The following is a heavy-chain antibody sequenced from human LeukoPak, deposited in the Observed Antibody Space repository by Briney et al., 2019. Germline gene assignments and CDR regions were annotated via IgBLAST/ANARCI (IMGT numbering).Heavy chain of an antibody. Sequence: GESLKISCKASGYSFTSYWIGGVRQMPGKGLEGMGIIYPGGSDTTYSPAFQGQVTMSAHKSISTAYLQWTSLKASDTAMYCARQRPGYYDSSGYHYLPPDFDYWGQGTLVTVSS. CDR3: ARQRPGYYDSSGYHYLPPDFDY. CDR2: IYPGGSDT. V-gene: IGHV5-51*01. J-gene: IGHJ4*02. D-gene: IGHD3-22*01. CDR1: GYSFTSYW.